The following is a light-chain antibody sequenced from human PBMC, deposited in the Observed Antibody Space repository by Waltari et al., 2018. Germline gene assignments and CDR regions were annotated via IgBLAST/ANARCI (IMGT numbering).Light chain of an antibody. Sequence: IVLTQSPGTLSLSPGERATLSCRASQGVTNNYLAWYQQKPGQAPRLLIYDVSRRATSIPDRFSGSGSGTDFTLTISRLEPEDFAVYFCQQFSGSPWTFGQGTRVEIK. CDR3: QQFSGSPWT. V-gene: IGKV3-20*01. CDR2: DVS. CDR1: QGVTNNY. J-gene: IGKJ1*01.